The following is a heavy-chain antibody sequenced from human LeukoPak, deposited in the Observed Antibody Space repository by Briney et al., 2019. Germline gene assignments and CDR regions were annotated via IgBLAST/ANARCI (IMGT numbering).Heavy chain of an antibody. CDR2: IYYSGST. CDR3: ARGGVAAKYYFDY. D-gene: IGHD3-10*01. V-gene: IGHV4-59*01. CDR1: GGSISSYH. Sequence: SETLSLTCSVSGGSISSYHWSWIRQPPGKGLEWIGNIYYSGSTNYNPSLKSRVTIAVDTSKNQFSLKLSSVTAADTAVYYCARGGVAAKYYFDYWGPGTLVTVSS. J-gene: IGHJ4*02.